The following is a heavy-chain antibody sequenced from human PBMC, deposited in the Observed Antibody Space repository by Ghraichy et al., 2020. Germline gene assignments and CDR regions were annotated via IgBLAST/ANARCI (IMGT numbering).Heavy chain of an antibody. CDR3: AREHCITTTCNSKDGMDV. V-gene: IGHV2-70*04. CDR1: GFSLSTSGVR. Sequence: SGPTLVKPTQTLTLTCTFSGFSLSTSGVRVSWIRQPPGKALEWLARIDWDNDKFYSTSLKTRLTISKDTSKNQVVLTMTNMDPVDTATYYCAREHCITTTCNSKDGMDVWGQGTTVTVSS. D-gene: IGHD2-2*01. J-gene: IGHJ6*02. CDR2: IDWDNDK.